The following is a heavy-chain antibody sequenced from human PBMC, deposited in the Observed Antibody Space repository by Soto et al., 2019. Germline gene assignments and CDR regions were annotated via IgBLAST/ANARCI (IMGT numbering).Heavy chain of an antibody. Sequence: ESLKISCKGSGYSFTNYYWIHWVRQMPGKGLEWMGVIYPGDSDTRYSPSFQGQVTISVDKSISTAYLHWSSLRASDTAMYYCARSAGGEDTAMSGSRPYYYYSGMDVWGQGTTVTVSS. J-gene: IGHJ6*02. CDR1: GYSFTNYYW. CDR2: IYPGDSDT. CDR3: ARSAGGEDTAMSGSRPYYYYSGMDV. D-gene: IGHD5-18*01. V-gene: IGHV5-51*01.